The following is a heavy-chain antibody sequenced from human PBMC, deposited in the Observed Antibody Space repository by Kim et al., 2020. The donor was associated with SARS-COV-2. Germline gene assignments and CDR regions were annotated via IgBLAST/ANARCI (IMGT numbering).Heavy chain of an antibody. CDR2: MNSDGTTI. CDR3: AREDYVSLDV. V-gene: IGHV3-74*01. Sequence: GGSLRLSCAASGFTFTPYWVHWVRQAPGKGLVWVARMNSDGTTIDYADCVKGRFAISRDNAKSTLYLQMNTLRSEDTAVYYCAREDYVSLDVWGQGTTVT. D-gene: IGHD3-16*01. CDR1: GFTFTPYW. J-gene: IGHJ6*02.